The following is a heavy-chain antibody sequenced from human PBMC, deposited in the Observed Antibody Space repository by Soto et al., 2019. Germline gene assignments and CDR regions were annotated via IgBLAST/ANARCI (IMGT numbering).Heavy chain of an antibody. CDR3: ARDPGYCTNGVYPIYDF. V-gene: IGHV4-59*02. Sequence: SETLSLTCTVSGDSVTNYFWSWMRQPPGKGLEWIGHMYYGGRTNYSPSLKSRVTMSLDSSKKQFSLNLSSVTAADTAVYFCARDPGYCTNGVYPIYDFWGQGVLVTISS. CDR1: GDSVTNYF. D-gene: IGHD2-8*01. CDR2: MYYGGRT. J-gene: IGHJ4*02.